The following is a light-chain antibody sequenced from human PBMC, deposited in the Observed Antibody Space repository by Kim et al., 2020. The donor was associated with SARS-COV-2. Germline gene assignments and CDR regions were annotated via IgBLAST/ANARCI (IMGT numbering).Light chain of an antibody. V-gene: IGKV1-33*01. CDR1: QDISKY. J-gene: IGKJ2*01. CDR3: QPNGNLPHT. Sequence: DIQMTQSPSSLSASVGDRVTITCQASQDISKYLNCYQQKPGKAPKLLIYDASNLETGVPSRFSGSGSGTDLTSTISSLQPEDIATYYCQPNGNLPHTFGQGTKLEI. CDR2: DAS.